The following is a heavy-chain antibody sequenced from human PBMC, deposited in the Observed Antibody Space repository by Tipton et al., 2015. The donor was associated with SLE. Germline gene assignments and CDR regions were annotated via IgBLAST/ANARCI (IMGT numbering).Heavy chain of an antibody. CDR3: AREYYDFWSGYYGGNYYYMDV. D-gene: IGHD3-3*01. V-gene: IGHV4-34*01. CDR2: INHSGST. CDR1: GGSFSGYY. Sequence: TLSLTCAVYGGSFSGYYWSWIRQPPGKGLEWIGEINHSGSTNYNPSLKSQVTISVDTSKNQFSLKLSSVTAADTAVYYCAREYYDFWSGYYGGNYYYMDVWGKGTTVTVSS. J-gene: IGHJ6*03.